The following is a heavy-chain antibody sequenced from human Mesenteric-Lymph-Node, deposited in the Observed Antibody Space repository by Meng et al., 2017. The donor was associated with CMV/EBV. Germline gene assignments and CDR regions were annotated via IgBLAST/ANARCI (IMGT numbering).Heavy chain of an antibody. CDR1: GGSISDYY. V-gene: IGHV4-59*01. CDR2: IYYSGST. CDR3: ARLFGYNSYYYYGLDV. J-gene: IGHJ6*02. Sequence: SETLSLTCNVSGGSISDYYWNWIRQTPGKGLEWIGSIYYSGSTNYNPSLDGRVTISLDTSRKHFSLKLSSVTAADTAVYYCARLFGYNSYYYYGLDVWGQGTTVTVSS. D-gene: IGHD5-24*01.